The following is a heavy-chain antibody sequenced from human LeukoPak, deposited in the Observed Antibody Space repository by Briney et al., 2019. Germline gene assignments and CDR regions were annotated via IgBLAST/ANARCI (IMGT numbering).Heavy chain of an antibody. CDR1: GYSFTTYW. D-gene: IGHD6-19*01. Sequence: GESLKISCKGSGYSFTTYWIGWLRQLPGKGLEWMGIIYPGDSDTRYSPSFQGQVTISDDKSISTAYLQWSSLKASDTAMYYCVRLLAVAGNGGFDYWGRGTLVTVSS. V-gene: IGHV5-51*01. CDR3: VRLLAVAGNGGFDY. CDR2: IYPGDSDT. J-gene: IGHJ4*02.